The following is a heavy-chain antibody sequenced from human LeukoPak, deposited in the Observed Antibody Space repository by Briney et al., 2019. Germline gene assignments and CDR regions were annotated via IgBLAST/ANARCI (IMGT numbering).Heavy chain of an antibody. J-gene: IGHJ6*03. V-gene: IGHV3-74*01. CDR2: INSDGSST. CDR3: ATVWFGENYYYYMDV. D-gene: IGHD3-10*01. CDR1: GFTFSSYW. Sequence: PGGSLRLSCAASGFTFSSYWMHWVRQAPGKGLVWVSRINSDGSSTSYADSVKGRFTISRDNAKNTLYLQMNSLRAEDTAVYYCATVWFGENYYYYMDVWGKGTTVTVSS.